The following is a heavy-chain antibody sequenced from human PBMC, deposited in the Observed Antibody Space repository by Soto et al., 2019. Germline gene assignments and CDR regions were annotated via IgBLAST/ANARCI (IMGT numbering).Heavy chain of an antibody. V-gene: IGHV4-59*01. D-gene: IGHD2-2*01. CDR3: AVYCSSSICPDDHYFGLVV. CDR1: GGSIYTYY. CDR2: ISDGGRT. Sequence: QVQLRESGPGLLKNSETLSLTCNVSGGSIYTYYWSWLRQSQGKGLQWNGYISDGGRTNYNPSLSSLLTRSVDTSKKQVSLKLTSVSAAATATYFCAVYCSSSICPDDHYFGLVVWGQGTTVTVPS. J-gene: IGHJ6*02.